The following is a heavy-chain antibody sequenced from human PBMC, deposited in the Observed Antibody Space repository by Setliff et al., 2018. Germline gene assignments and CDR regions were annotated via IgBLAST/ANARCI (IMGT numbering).Heavy chain of an antibody. D-gene: IGHD3-22*01. CDR1: GFSFSRHW. V-gene: IGHV3-7*01. CDR3: VRDDADNYDAFDN. J-gene: IGHJ3*02. CDR2: IKQDGSTK. Sequence: GGSLRLSCEASGFSFSRHWMSWVRQAPGKGLEWVADIKQDGSTKYYLDSVKGRFTISRDNAKRSLYLQMNGLRADDTGVYYCVRDDADNYDAFDNWGQGTLVTVSS.